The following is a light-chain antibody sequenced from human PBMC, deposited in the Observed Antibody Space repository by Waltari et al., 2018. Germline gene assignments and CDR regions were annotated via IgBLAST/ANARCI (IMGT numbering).Light chain of an antibody. CDR3: QQSDSLPLT. CDR1: QTINKY. V-gene: IGKV1-39*01. Sequence: DIQMTQSPSSLFASVGDRVTITCRASQTINKYLNWYQKKPGRAPKVLYSVISKLHTGVPSRFSGSGSGTDFTLTISSLQPEDFATYYCQQSDSLPLTFGGGTKVEIK. J-gene: IGKJ4*01. CDR2: VIS.